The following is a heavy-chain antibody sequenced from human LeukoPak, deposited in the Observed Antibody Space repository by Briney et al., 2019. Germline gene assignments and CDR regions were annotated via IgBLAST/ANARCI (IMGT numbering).Heavy chain of an antibody. V-gene: IGHV1-24*01. J-gene: IGHJ4*02. CDR2: FDPEDGET. CDR3: ATSPRYGPTDLDY. Sequence: ASVKVSCKVSGYTLTELSMHWVRQAPGKGLEWXXGFDPEDGETIYAQKFQGRVTMTEDTSTDTAYMELSSLRSEDTAVYYCATSPRYGPTDLDYWGQGTLVTVSS. D-gene: IGHD1-14*01. CDR1: GYTLTELS.